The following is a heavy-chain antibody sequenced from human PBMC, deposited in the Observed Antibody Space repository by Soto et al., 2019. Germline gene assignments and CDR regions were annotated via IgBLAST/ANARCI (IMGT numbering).Heavy chain of an antibody. Sequence: PSETLSLTCTVSGGSISSSSYYWSWIRQPPGKGLEWIGSVYYSGSTYYNPSLKSRVAISVDTSNNQFSLKLSSVTAADTAVYYCARLITIGRMDVWGQGTTVTVSS. J-gene: IGHJ6*02. CDR3: ARLITIGRMDV. CDR1: GGSISSSSYY. CDR2: VYYSGST. V-gene: IGHV4-39*01. D-gene: IGHD3-3*01.